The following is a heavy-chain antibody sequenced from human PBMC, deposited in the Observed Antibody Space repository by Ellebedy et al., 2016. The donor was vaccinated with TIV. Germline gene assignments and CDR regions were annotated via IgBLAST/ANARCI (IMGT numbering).Heavy chain of an antibody. D-gene: IGHD3-10*01. V-gene: IGHV4-59*01. CDR2: IYYSGST. Sequence: SETLSLXCTVSGGSISSYYWSWIRQPPGKGLEWIGYIYYSGSTNYNPSLKSRVTISVDTSKNQFSLKLSSVTAADTAVYYCARAYYSGSGSHDYWGQGTLVTVSS. J-gene: IGHJ4*02. CDR3: ARAYYSGSGSHDY. CDR1: GGSISSYY.